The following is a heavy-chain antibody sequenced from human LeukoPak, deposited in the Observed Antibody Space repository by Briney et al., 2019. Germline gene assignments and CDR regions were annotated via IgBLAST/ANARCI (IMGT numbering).Heavy chain of an antibody. CDR2: ISYDGSNK. CDR1: GFTFSSYG. J-gene: IGHJ4*02. V-gene: IGHV3-30*18. D-gene: IGHD3-22*01. CDR3: AKEGYYYDSSGYESPYYFDY. Sequence: GGSLRLSCAASGFTFSSYGMHWVRQAPGKGLEWVAVISYDGSNKYYADSVKGRFTISRDNSKNTLYLQMNSLRAEDTAVYYCAKEGYYYDSSGYESPYYFDYWGQGTLVTVSS.